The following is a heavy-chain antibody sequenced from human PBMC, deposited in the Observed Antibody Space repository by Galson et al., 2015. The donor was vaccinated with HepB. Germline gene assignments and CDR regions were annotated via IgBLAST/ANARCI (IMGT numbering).Heavy chain of an antibody. J-gene: IGHJ6*02. CDR3: ARTYYDILTGYYHYYYAMDV. CDR1: GGTFSSYA. Sequence: SVKVSCKASGGTFSSYAISWVRQAPGQGLEWMGGIIPIYGTAKYAQNFQGRVTITADKSTSTVYMELSSLRSEDTAVYYCARTYYDILTGYYHYYYAMDVWGQGTTVTVSS. V-gene: IGHV1-69*06. D-gene: IGHD3-9*01. CDR2: IIPIYGTA.